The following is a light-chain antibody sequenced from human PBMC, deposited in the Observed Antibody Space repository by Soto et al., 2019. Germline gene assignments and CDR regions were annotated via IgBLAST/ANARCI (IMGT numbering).Light chain of an antibody. CDR3: QSYDSANRGV. CDR2: EDN. V-gene: IGLV6-57*02. CDR1: SGSVASNY. Sequence: NFMLSQPQSVSEFPGKTVTISCTGSSGSVASNYVQWYQQRPGSVPTTVIYEDNRRPSGVPERFSGSVDSSSNSASLTISGLRPEDEADYYCQSYDSANRGVFGGGTQLTVL. J-gene: IGLJ3*02.